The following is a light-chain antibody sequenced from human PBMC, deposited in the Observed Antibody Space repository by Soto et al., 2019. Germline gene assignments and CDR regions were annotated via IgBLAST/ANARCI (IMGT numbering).Light chain of an antibody. CDR3: QQYHSYYPWT. Sequence: AIQMTQSPSSLSSSVGDRVTITCRASQGIRNDLGWYQQKPGKAPKLLIYDASSLESGVPSRFSGSGSGTDFSLTITSLQPDDSATYYCQQYHSYYPWTFGQGTKVDIK. CDR1: QGIRND. J-gene: IGKJ1*01. CDR2: DAS. V-gene: IGKV1-13*02.